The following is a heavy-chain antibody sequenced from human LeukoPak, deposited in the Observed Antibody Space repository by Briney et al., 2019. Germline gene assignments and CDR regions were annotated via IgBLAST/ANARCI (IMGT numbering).Heavy chain of an antibody. CDR2: INPNSGGT. D-gene: IGHD2-15*01. CDR1: GYTFTGYY. Sequence: ASVKASCKASGYTFTGYYMHWVRQAPGQGLEWMGRINPNSGGTNYAQKFQGRVTMTRDTSISTAYMELSRLRSDDTAVYYCARSSLAISRVVAAVSDYWGQGTLVTVSS. J-gene: IGHJ4*02. CDR3: ARSSLAISRVVAAVSDY. V-gene: IGHV1-2*06.